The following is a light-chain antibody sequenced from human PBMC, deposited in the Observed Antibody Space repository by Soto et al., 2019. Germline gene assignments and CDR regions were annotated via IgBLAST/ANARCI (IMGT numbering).Light chain of an antibody. CDR2: EVT. Sequence: QSVLTQPASLSGSPGQSITISCAGTSSDIGGSKYVSWYQQHPGKAPKLIIYEVTYRPSGVSARFSGSKSGNTASLTVSGLQAEDEADYYCSSYTSSGTLYVFGTGTKV. CDR1: SSDIGGSKY. J-gene: IGLJ1*01. V-gene: IGLV2-14*01. CDR3: SSYTSSGTLYV.